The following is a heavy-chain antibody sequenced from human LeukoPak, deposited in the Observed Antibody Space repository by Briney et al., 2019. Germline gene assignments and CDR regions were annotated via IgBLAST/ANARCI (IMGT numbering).Heavy chain of an antibody. J-gene: IGHJ4*02. D-gene: IGHD1-14*01. CDR2: IYHSGGT. Sequence: SEPLSLTCVVSGYSISSGYYWGWIRQPPGKGLEWIGNIYHSGGTFYNPSLKRRAPISVDTSKNQFSLKLSSVTAADTAVYFCARVGNNVYDYWGQGTLVTVSS. V-gene: IGHV4-38-2*01. CDR3: ARVGNNVYDY. CDR1: GYSISSGYY.